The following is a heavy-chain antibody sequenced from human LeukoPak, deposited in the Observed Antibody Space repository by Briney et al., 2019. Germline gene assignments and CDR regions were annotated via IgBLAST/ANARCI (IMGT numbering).Heavy chain of an antibody. CDR2: MNPNSGNT. D-gene: IGHD3-3*01. J-gene: IGHJ6*02. V-gene: IGHV1-8*01. CDR3: ARSVLEVIGSVGMLHGMDV. Sequence: GASVKVSCKASGYTFTSYDINWVRQATGQGLEWMGWMNPNSGNTGYAQKFQGRVTMTRNTSISTAYMELSSLRSEDTAVYYCARSVLEVIGSVGMLHGMDVWGQGTTVTVSS. CDR1: GYTFTSYD.